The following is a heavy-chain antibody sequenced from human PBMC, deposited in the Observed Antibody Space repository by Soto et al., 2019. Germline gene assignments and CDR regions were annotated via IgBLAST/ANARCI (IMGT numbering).Heavy chain of an antibody. CDR3: ARSRLGYCTNGVCTTGAFDI. CDR1: GGTFSSYA. Sequence: SVKVSCKASGGTFSSYAISWVRQAPGQGLEWMGGIIPIFGTANYAQKFQGRVTITADESTSTAYMELSSLRSEDTAVYYCARSRLGYCTNGVCTTGAFDIWGQGTMVIVSS. D-gene: IGHD2-8*01. CDR2: IIPIFGTA. V-gene: IGHV1-69*13. J-gene: IGHJ3*02.